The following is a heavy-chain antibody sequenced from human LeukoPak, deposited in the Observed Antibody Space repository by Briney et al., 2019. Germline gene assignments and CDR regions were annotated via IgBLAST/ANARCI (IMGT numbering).Heavy chain of an antibody. CDR3: AADIRGYTYGFFDY. CDR1: GFTFTSSA. Sequence: SVKVSCKASGFTFTSSAMQWVRQARGQRLEWIVWIVVGSGNTNYAQKFQGRVTITRDMSTSTAYMELSSLRSEDTAVYYCAADIRGYTYGFFDYWGQGTLVTVSS. J-gene: IGHJ4*02. V-gene: IGHV1-58*02. D-gene: IGHD5-18*01. CDR2: IVVGSGNT.